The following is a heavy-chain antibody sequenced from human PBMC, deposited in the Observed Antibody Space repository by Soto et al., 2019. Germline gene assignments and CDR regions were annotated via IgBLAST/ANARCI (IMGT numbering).Heavy chain of an antibody. CDR3: TTSTDESGYDFYYYYGMDV. D-gene: IGHD5-12*01. Sequence: GGSLRLSSAASGFTFSNAWMNWVRQAPGKGLEWVGRIKSKTDGGTTDYAAPVKGRFTISRDDSKNTLYLQMNSLKTEDTAVYYCTTSTDESGYDFYYYYGMDVWGQGTTVTVSS. CDR2: IKSKTDGGTT. CDR1: GFTFSNAW. J-gene: IGHJ6*02. V-gene: IGHV3-15*07.